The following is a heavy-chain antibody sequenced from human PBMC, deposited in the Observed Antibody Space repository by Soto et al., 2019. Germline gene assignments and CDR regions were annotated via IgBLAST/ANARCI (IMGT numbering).Heavy chain of an antibody. J-gene: IGHJ6*02. Sequence: EVQLVQSGAEVKKPGESLKISCKGSGYSFTSYWIGWVRQMPGKGLEWMGIIYPGDSDTRYSPSFQGQVTISADKSISTAYLQWSSLKASDTAMYYCARHLRARDGYKVEARFYYYGMDVWGQGTTVTVSS. CDR2: IYPGDSDT. CDR3: ARHLRARDGYKVEARFYYYGMDV. D-gene: IGHD5-12*01. CDR1: GYSFTSYW. V-gene: IGHV5-51*01.